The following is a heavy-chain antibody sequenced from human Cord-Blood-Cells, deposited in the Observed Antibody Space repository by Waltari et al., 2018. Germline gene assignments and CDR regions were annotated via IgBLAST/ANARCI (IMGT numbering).Heavy chain of an antibody. Sequence: QVQLQASGPGLVKPSETLSLTCTVSGGSISSHYWSWIRQPPGKGLEWIGYIYYSGSTNYNPSLKSRVTISVDTSKNQFSLKLSSVTAADTAVYYCAREGAADSLDYWGQGTLVTVSS. CDR3: AREGAADSLDY. J-gene: IGHJ4*02. D-gene: IGHD6-13*01. CDR1: GGSISSHY. CDR2: IYYSGST. V-gene: IGHV4-59*11.